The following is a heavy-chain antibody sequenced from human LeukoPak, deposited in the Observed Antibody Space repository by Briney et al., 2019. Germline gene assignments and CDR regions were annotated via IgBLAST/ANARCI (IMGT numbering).Heavy chain of an antibody. Sequence: GGSLSLSCAVSGFTFSDHFLDWVRQAPGKGLEWVGRSRNKAKSYTTVYGASVKGRFTISRDDSKSTLYLQMNSLKTEDTAVYYCARVGSVAGSDYLDYWGQGTLVTVSS. CDR2: SRNKAKSYTT. CDR3: ARVGSVAGSDYLDY. V-gene: IGHV3-72*01. D-gene: IGHD6-19*01. J-gene: IGHJ4*02. CDR1: GFTFSDHF.